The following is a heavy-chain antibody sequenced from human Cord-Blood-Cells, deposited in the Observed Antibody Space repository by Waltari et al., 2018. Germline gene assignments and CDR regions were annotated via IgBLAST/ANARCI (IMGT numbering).Heavy chain of an antibody. CDR3: ARALTGEMAFDI. CDR1: GFTFSSYS. CDR2: ISSSSSYI. V-gene: IGHV3-21*01. D-gene: IGHD7-27*01. Sequence: GGGLVKPGGSLRLSCAASGFTFSSYSMNWVRQAPGKGLEWVSSISSSSSYIYYADSVKGRFTISRDNAKNSLYLQMNSLRAEDTAVYYCARALTGEMAFDIWGQGTMVTVSS. J-gene: IGHJ3*02.